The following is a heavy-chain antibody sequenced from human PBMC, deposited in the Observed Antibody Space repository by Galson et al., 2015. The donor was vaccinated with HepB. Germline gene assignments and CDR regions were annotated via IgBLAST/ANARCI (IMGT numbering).Heavy chain of an antibody. CDR3: ARDRVLRSLGYWYFDL. CDR1: GFTFSSYG. D-gene: IGHD4-17*01. J-gene: IGHJ2*01. V-gene: IGHV3-33*08. CDR2: IWYDGSNK. Sequence: SLRLSCAASGFTFSSYGMHWVCQAPGKGLEWVAVIWYDGSNKYYADSVKGRFTISRDNFKKMVYLQMNSLRAEDTAVYYCARDRVLRSLGYWYFDLWGQGTLVSVSS.